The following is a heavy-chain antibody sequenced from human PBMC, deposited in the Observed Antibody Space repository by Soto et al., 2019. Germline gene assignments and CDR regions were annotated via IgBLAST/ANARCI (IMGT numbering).Heavy chain of an antibody. V-gene: IGHV3-23*01. Sequence: EVQLLESGGGLARPGGSLRLSCVGSGFSFSDFAMSWVRQDPGKGLEWLSSISGRGDRTHYADFVKGRFTVSRDNYPNTLYLHMDSLRAEDTATYHCVKDSRWLVHTGFFDFWGQGTLVTVSS. CDR2: ISGRGDRT. J-gene: IGHJ4*02. CDR3: VKDSRWLVHTGFFDF. D-gene: IGHD6-19*01. CDR1: GFSFSDFA.